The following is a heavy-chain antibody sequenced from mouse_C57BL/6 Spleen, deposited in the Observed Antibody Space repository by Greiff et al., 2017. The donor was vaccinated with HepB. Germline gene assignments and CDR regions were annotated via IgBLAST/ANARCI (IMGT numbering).Heavy chain of an antibody. CDR3: ARYYYYDSRAFDY. J-gene: IGHJ2*01. Sequence: QVQLKESGPELVKPGASVKISCKASGYAFSSSWMNWVKQRPGKGLEWIGRIYPGDGDTNYNGKFKGKATLTADKSSSTAYMQLSSLTSEDSAVYFCARYYYYDSRAFDYWGQGTTLTVSS. CDR2: IYPGDGDT. D-gene: IGHD1-1*01. CDR1: GYAFSSSW. V-gene: IGHV1-82*01.